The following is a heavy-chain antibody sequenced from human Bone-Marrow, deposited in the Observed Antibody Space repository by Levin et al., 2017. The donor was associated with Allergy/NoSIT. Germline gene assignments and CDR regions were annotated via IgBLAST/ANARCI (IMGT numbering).Heavy chain of an antibody. D-gene: IGHD5-12*01. J-gene: IGHJ2*01. Sequence: PSETLSLTCAVSGGSISSSLHYWSWSWIRQPAGKGLEWIGRIYTSGSTNYNPSLKSRVTISVDTSKNQFSLKLSSVTAADTAVYYCARSLVATIRDWYFDLWGRGTLVTVSS. V-gene: IGHV4-61*02. CDR1: GGSISSSLHY. CDR2: IYTSGST. CDR3: ARSLVATIRDWYFDL.